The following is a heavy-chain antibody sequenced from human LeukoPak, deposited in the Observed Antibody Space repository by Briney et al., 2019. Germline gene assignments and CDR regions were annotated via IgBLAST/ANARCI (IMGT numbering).Heavy chain of an antibody. CDR2: IIPILGTA. Sequence: ASVKVSCKASGGTFSSYAISWVRQAPGQGLEWMGGIIPILGTANYAQKFQGRVTITADESTSTAYMELSSLRSEDTAVYYCARPSYCGGDCWYYFDYWGQGTLVTVSS. J-gene: IGHJ4*02. V-gene: IGHV1-69*13. D-gene: IGHD2-21*01. CDR3: ARPSYCGGDCWYYFDY. CDR1: GGTFSSYA.